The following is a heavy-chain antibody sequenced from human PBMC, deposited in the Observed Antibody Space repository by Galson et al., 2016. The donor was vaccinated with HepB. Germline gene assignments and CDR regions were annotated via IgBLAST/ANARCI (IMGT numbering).Heavy chain of an antibody. CDR1: GFTFSKYA. V-gene: IGHV3-30*18. J-gene: IGHJ3*02. Sequence: SLRLSCAASGFTFSKYALHWVRQAPGKGLEWVAVISTNGISQNNEDSVKGRFTVYRDNSKNTVDLQMNSLRPEDTAVYYCAKDQGILRHFDWLTYDAFDMWGQGTMVTVSS. CDR3: AKDQGILRHFDWLTYDAFDM. CDR2: ISTNGISQ. D-gene: IGHD3-9*01.